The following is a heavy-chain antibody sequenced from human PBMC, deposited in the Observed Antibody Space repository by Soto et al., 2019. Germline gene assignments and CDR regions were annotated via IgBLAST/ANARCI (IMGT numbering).Heavy chain of an antibody. CDR3: ARGGLGATTALDY. D-gene: IGHD1-26*01. CDR1: GDSVSSNSAA. Sequence: QVQLQQSGPGLVKPSQTLSLTCAISGDSVSSNSAAWIWVRQSPSRGLEWLGRTYYRSRWYNDYAVSVKSRIIINPDTSKNQYSLQLNSVTPEDTAVYYCARGGLGATTALDYWGQGILVTVSS. V-gene: IGHV6-1*01. CDR2: TYYRSRWYN. J-gene: IGHJ4*02.